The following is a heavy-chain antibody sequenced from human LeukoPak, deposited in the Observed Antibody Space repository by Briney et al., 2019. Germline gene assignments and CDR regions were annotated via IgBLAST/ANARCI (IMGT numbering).Heavy chain of an antibody. D-gene: IGHD3-22*01. CDR3: ARPAIVGTHDAFDI. CDR2: IYYSGST. V-gene: IGHV4-59*08. Sequence: PSETLSLTCTVSGGSISSYYWSWIRQPPGKGLEWIGYIYYSGSTNYNPSLKSRVTISVDTSKNQFSLKLSSVTAADTAVYYCARPAIVGTHDAFDIWGQGTMVTVSS. J-gene: IGHJ3*02. CDR1: GGSISSYY.